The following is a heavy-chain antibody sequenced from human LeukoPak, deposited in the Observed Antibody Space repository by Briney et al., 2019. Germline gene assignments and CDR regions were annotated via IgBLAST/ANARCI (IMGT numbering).Heavy chain of an antibody. CDR1: GGSFSGYY. D-gene: IGHD3-22*01. CDR3: ASSYDSSGYSYYFDY. V-gene: IGHV4-34*01. Sequence: SETLSLTCAVYGGSFSGYYWSWIRQPPGKGLEWIGEINHSGSTNYNPSLKSRVTISQDTSKNQFSLKLSSVTAADTAVYYCASSYDSSGYSYYFDYWGQGTLVTVSS. J-gene: IGHJ4*02. CDR2: INHSGST.